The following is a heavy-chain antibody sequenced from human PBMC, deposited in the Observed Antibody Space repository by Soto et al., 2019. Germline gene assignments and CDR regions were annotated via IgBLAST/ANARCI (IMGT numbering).Heavy chain of an antibody. D-gene: IGHD6-6*01. CDR3: ARGRVQPGNGGDRFEP. CDR1: GFSVSNSG. V-gene: IGHV3-33*01. CDR2: IWFDCRTQ. Sequence: QVQLVESGGGVVQPGTSLRLSCAASGFSVSNSGMQWVRQAPGTGLEWVAGIWFDCRTQFYAHSVNGRFSISRDNSNNTMYRQMDNVISDDKAVYYCARGRVQPGNGGDRFEPWGHGTMVTVSS. J-gene: IGHJ5*02.